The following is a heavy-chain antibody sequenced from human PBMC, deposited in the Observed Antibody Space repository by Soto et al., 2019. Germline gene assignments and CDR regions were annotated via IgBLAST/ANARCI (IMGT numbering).Heavy chain of an antibody. V-gene: IGHV1-3*01. CDR3: ARHKTYYDFWSGYPPAHYGMDV. J-gene: IGHJ6*02. CDR1: GYTFTSYA. CDR2: INAGNGNT. Sequence: ASVKVSCKASGYTFTSYAMHWVRQAPGQRLEWMGWINAGNGNTKYSQKFQGRVTITRDTSASTAYMELSSLRSDDTAVYYCARHKTYYDFWSGYPPAHYGMDVWGQGTTVTVSS. D-gene: IGHD3-3*01.